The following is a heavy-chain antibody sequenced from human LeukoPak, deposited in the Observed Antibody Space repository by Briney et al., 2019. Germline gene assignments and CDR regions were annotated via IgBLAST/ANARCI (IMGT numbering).Heavy chain of an antibody. D-gene: IGHD2-2*01. CDR3: AREGLYCSSTSCYRYGMDV. V-gene: IGHV1-2*02. Sequence: ASVKVSCKASRYTFTKYFTQWVRQGPGQGLEWMGWINPNSGGTNYAQKFQGRVTMTRDTSISTAYMELSRLRSDDTAVYYCAREGLYCSSTSCYRYGMDVWGQGTTVTVSS. CDR1: RYTFTKYF. CDR2: INPNSGGT. J-gene: IGHJ6*02.